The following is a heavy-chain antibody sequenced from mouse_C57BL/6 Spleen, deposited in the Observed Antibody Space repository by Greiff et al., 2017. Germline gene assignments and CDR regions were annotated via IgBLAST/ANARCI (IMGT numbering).Heavy chain of an antibody. V-gene: IGHV2-9*01. CDR1: GFSFTSYG. CDR2: IWGGGST. Sequence: QVQLQQSGPGLVAPSQSLSITCTVSGFSFTSYGVDWVRQPPGKGLEWLGVIWGGGSTNYNSAHLSSLSISKDNSKSQVFLKMNSLQTDDTAMYYCANHGSVVIYGYGYAMDYWGQGTSVTVSS. J-gene: IGHJ4*01. CDR3: ANHGSVVIYGYGYAMDY. D-gene: IGHD2-2*01.